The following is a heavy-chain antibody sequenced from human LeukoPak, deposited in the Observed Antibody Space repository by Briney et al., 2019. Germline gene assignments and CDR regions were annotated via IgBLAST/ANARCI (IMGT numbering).Heavy chain of an antibody. CDR1: GCTVRHYS. V-gene: IGHV3-30*04. CDR3: VRARAGGLDY. D-gene: IGHD3-16*01. CDR2: LSFDGANI. J-gene: IGHJ4*02. Sequence: PGASLKLSCTVSGCTVRHYSVYWVRQAPGKGLEWVAVLSFDGANIYYAESVKGRFTISKDNSNNTLFLQMDSLRLEDTALYYCVRARAGGLDYWGQGTLVTVSS.